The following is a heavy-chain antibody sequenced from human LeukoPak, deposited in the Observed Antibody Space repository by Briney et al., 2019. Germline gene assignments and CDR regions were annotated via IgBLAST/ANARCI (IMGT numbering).Heavy chain of an antibody. V-gene: IGHV4-59*12. CDR1: GGSISSYY. Sequence: SETLSLTCTVSGGSISSYYWSWIRQPPGKGLEWIGEIYHSGSTNYNPSLKSRVTISVDKSKNQFSLKLSSVTAADTAVYYCARVPYSSSWPGFDPWGQGTLVTVSS. D-gene: IGHD6-13*01. CDR3: ARVPYSSSWPGFDP. CDR2: IYHSGST. J-gene: IGHJ5*02.